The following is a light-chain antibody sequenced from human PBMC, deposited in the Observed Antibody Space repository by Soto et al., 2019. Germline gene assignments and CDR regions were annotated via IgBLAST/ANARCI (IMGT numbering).Light chain of an antibody. CDR1: QSLNNE. CDR2: DAS. CDR3: QEYHRSSFT. V-gene: IGKV1-5*01. J-gene: IGKJ5*01. Sequence: DIQMTQSPSTLSASVGDRVTITCRASQSLNNELAWYPQKPGKAPNLLMYDASTLERGVPSTVSGTGSGAACTVTIGCLTTADFEAYYWQEYHRSSFTGGHGPRLEIK.